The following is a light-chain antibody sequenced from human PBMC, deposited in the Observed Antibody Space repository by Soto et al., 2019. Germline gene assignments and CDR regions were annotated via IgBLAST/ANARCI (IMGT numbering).Light chain of an antibody. V-gene: IGKV3-20*01. CDR3: QQYGSSPLT. Sequence: EIVLTQSPGTLSLSPGGRATLSCRASQSVSSSYLVWYQQKPGQAPRLLIYGASSRATGIPDRFSGSGSGTDFTLTISRLEPEDFAVYYCQQYGSSPLTFGGGTKVEIK. J-gene: IGKJ4*01. CDR1: QSVSSSY. CDR2: GAS.